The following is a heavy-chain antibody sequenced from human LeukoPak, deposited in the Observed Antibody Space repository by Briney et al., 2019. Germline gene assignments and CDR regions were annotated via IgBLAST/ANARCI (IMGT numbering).Heavy chain of an antibody. D-gene: IGHD1-1*01. J-gene: IGHJ4*02. V-gene: IGHV3-7*01. CDR2: IKEDGSGK. Sequence: GGSLRLSCAASGFTFSSYWMSWIRQAPGKGLEWVANIKEDGSGKYYVDSVRGRFTISRDNAKNSLSLQMNSLRAEDTAVYYCARDRTGNDYWGQGALVTVSS. CDR3: ARDRTGNDY. CDR1: GFTFSSYW.